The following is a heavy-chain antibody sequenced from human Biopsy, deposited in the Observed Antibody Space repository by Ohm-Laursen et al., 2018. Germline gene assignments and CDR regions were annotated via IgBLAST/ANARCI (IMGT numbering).Heavy chain of an antibody. J-gene: IGHJ4*02. CDR3: ATPFQYYDSWGGYPPFDH. Sequence: SSVKVSCKASGGTFSNYAISWVRQAPGEGLEWMGGIIAVSGLVNYAPKFQGRVSITADKSTTTACMELSNLKSEDTAVYYCATPFQYYDSWGGYPPFDHRGQGTLVTVSS. D-gene: IGHD3-3*01. V-gene: IGHV1-69*17. CDR1: GGTFSNYA. CDR2: IIAVSGLV.